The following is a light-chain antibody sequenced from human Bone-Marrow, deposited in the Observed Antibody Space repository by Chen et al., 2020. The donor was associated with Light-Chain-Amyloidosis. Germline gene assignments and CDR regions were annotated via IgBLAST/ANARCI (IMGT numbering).Light chain of an antibody. CDR2: DDS. Sequence: SYVLTQPSSVSVAPGQTATIARGGNNIGSTSVHWYQQTPGQAPLLVVYDDSDRPSGIPERLSGSNSGNTATLTISRVEAGDEAGYYCQVWDKSSDRPVFGGGTKLTVL. V-gene: IGLV3-21*02. CDR1: NIGSTS. CDR3: QVWDKSSDRPV. J-gene: IGLJ3*02.